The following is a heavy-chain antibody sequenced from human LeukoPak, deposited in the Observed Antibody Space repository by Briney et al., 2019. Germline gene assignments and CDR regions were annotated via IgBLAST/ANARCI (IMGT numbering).Heavy chain of an antibody. V-gene: IGHV3-23*01. CDR2: ISGSGGST. D-gene: IGHD6-13*01. Sequence: QPGGSLRLSCAASGFTFSSYAMSWVRQAPGKGLEWVSVISGSGGSTYYADSVKGRFTISRDNSKNTLYLQMNSLRAVDTAVYYCARDRSSSSWYYFDYWGQGALVTVSS. CDR3: ARDRSSSSWYYFDY. CDR1: GFTFSSYA. J-gene: IGHJ4*02.